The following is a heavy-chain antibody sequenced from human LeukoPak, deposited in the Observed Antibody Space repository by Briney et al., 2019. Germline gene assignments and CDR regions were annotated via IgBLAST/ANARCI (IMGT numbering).Heavy chain of an antibody. CDR3: ARVSIVVVPAAPYRPDYFDY. CDR1: GGSFSGYY. V-gene: IGHV4-34*01. CDR2: INHSGGT. Sequence: SETLSLTCAVYGGSFSGYYWSWIRQPPGKGLEWIGEINHSGGTNYNPSLKSRVTISVDTSKNQFSLKLSSVTAADTAVYYCARVSIVVVPAAPYRPDYFDYWGQGTLVTVSS. J-gene: IGHJ4*02. D-gene: IGHD2-2*01.